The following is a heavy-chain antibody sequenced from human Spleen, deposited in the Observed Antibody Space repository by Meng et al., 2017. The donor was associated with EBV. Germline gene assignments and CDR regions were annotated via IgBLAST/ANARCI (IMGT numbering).Heavy chain of an antibody. CDR2: IIPVFGTA. D-gene: IGHD3-9*01. Sequence: QVQLVQSGAGVKKPGSSVKVSCQASGGTSTSYAFNWVRQASGQGLEWMGGIIPVFGTANYAQKFQGRVTIIVDESRSTAYMELSSLTSEDTAVYYCARGRYFDWLFFDYWGQGTLVTVSS. CDR1: GGTSTSYA. J-gene: IGHJ4*02. CDR3: ARGRYFDWLFFDY. V-gene: IGHV1-69*01.